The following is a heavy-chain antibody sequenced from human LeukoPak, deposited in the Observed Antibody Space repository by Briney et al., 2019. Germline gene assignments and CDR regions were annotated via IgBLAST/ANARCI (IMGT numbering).Heavy chain of an antibody. CDR1: GGSISSYY. Sequence: PSETLSLTCTVSGGSISSYYWSWIRQPPGKGLEWIGYSSDSGSTNYNPSLKSRVTLLVDTSKNQFSLNLFYVTAADTAVYYCARGSDYGDSWGQGTLVTVSS. J-gene: IGHJ4*02. CDR2: SSDSGST. CDR3: ARGSDYGDS. V-gene: IGHV4-59*01.